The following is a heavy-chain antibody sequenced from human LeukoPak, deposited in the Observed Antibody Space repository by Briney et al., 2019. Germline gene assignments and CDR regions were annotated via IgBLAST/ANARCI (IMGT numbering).Heavy chain of an antibody. V-gene: IGHV3-21*01. D-gene: IGHD2-15*01. CDR2: IYSFIRQK. CDR3: AKGRGEVATPATRGQDY. Sequence: PGGSLRLSCAPSGFAFSNSCMNWVRQAQGRGREWLSSIYSFIRQKVYAGSVKGRFTLPRDNAKNALYLQMDSLGIDDTAVYYCAKGRGEVATPATRGQDYWGQGTLVTVS. J-gene: IGHJ4*02. CDR1: GFAFSNSC.